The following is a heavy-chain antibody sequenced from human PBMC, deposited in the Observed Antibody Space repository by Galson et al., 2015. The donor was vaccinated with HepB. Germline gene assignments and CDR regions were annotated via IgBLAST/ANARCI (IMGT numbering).Heavy chain of an antibody. CDR3: AKDRSGSDAFDI. Sequence: SLRLSCAASGFTFSSYAMGWVRQAPGKGLEWVSAISGSGGSTYCADSVKGRFTISRDNSKNTLYLQMNSLRAEDTAVYYCAKDRSGSDAFDIWGQGTMVTVSS. CDR2: ISGSGGST. D-gene: IGHD3-10*01. V-gene: IGHV3-23*01. J-gene: IGHJ3*02. CDR1: GFTFSSYA.